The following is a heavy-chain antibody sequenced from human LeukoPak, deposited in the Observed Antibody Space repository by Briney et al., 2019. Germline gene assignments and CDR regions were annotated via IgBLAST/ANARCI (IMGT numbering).Heavy chain of an antibody. Sequence: PSETLSLTCTVSGYSISSRRYWGWIRQPPGKGLEWIGSVFHSGSTYYNPSLKSRVTISVDTSKNQFSLNLSSVTAADTAVYYCARGQGDAWSGYVLNVWGKGTTVTVSS. CDR3: ARGQGDAWSGYVLNV. V-gene: IGHV4-38-2*02. CDR2: VFHSGST. J-gene: IGHJ6*04. CDR1: GYSISSRRY. D-gene: IGHD3-3*01.